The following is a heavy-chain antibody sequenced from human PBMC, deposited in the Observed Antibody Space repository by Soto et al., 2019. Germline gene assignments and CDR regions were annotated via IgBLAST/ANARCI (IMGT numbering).Heavy chain of an antibody. J-gene: IGHJ1*01. CDR1: GFTFSSYA. CDR3: AKDPAGYDFWSGYWLANRNEYFQH. CDR2: ISGSGGGT. D-gene: IGHD3-3*01. Sequence: PGGSLRLSCAASGFTFSSYAMSWVRQAPGKGLEWVSAISGSGGGTYYADSVKGRFTISRDNSKNTLYLQMNSLRAEDTAVYYCAKDPAGYDFWSGYWLANRNEYFQHWGQGTLVTVSS. V-gene: IGHV3-23*01.